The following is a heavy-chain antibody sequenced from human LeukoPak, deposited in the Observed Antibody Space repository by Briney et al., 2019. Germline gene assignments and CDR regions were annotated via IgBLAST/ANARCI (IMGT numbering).Heavy chain of an antibody. CDR2: INPNSGGT. Sequence: SVHVSCKSSRYTFAGYFMHSVRQATGQGLEGMGWINPNSGGTNYAEKFQGRVTMTGDTSISTAYMELSRLTSDDTAVYYCARGRGSYSLDYWGQGTLVTVSS. CDR1: RYTFAGYF. D-gene: IGHD1-26*01. CDR3: ARGRGSYSLDY. J-gene: IGHJ4*02. V-gene: IGHV1-2*02.